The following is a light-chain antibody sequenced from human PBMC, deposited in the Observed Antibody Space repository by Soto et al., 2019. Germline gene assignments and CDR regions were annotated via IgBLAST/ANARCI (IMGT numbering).Light chain of an antibody. Sequence: EIVLTQSPGTLSLSPGERATLSCRASHSVSRTYLSWYQQKPGQAPRLLMYGASDRATGTPGRFSGSGSVTDFILTISGLEPEDSAVYYCQQFDESVTLGQGPRLES. V-gene: IGKV3-20*01. CDR3: QQFDESVT. CDR2: GAS. CDR1: HSVSRTY. J-gene: IGKJ5*01.